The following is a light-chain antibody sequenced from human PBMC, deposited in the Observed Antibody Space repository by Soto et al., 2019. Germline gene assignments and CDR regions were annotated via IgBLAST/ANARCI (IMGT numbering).Light chain of an antibody. CDR2: DAS. CDR3: QQYYQWPSYT. V-gene: IGKV3-15*01. CDR1: QSVGSN. Sequence: EVVLTQYTGTLSLSPGESAIFCCGSSQSVGSNIAWYQQKPGQSPRLLVYDASTRATAIPARFSGSGSGTEFTLTINSLQPEDFAVYYCQQYYQWPSYTFCHVTKVDI. J-gene: IGKJ2*01.